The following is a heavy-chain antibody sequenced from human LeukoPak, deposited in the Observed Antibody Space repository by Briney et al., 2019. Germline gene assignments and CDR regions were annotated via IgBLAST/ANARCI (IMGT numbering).Heavy chain of an antibody. Sequence: GASVKVSCKASGYTFTGYYMHWVRQAPGQGLEWMGWINPNSGGTNYAQKFQGRVTMTRDTSISTAYMELSRLRSDGTAVYYCARDGHGSGSLFDYWGQGTLVTVSS. CDR2: INPNSGGT. J-gene: IGHJ4*02. CDR3: ARDGHGSGSLFDY. CDR1: GYTFTGYY. V-gene: IGHV1-2*02. D-gene: IGHD3-10*01.